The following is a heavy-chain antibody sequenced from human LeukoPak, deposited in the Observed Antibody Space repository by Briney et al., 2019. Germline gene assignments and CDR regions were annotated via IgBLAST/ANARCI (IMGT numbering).Heavy chain of an antibody. CDR1: GGSISSGSYY. V-gene: IGHV4-61*02. D-gene: IGHD6-13*01. Sequence: PSQTLSLTCTVSGGSISSGSYYWSWIRQPAGKGLEWIGRIYTSGSTNYNPSLKSRVTISVDTSKNQFSLKLSSVTAADTAVYYCARGWAAAGDFDYWGQGTLVTVSS. J-gene: IGHJ4*02. CDR2: IYTSGST. CDR3: ARGWAAAGDFDY.